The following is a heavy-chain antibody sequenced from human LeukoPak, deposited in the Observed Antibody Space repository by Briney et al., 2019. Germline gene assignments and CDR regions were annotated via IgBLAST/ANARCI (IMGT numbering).Heavy chain of an antibody. CDR3: ARDLPYSSSWESIDY. J-gene: IGHJ4*02. CDR1: GYTFTRYG. D-gene: IGHD6-13*01. CDR2: ISTYNGNT. Sequence: GSVKVSCKASGYTFTRYGIIWVRQAPGRGLEWMGWISTYNGNTNYAQKIQGRVTMTTDTSTSTAYMELRSLRSDDTAVYYCARDLPYSSSWESIDYWGQGTLVTVSS. V-gene: IGHV1-18*01.